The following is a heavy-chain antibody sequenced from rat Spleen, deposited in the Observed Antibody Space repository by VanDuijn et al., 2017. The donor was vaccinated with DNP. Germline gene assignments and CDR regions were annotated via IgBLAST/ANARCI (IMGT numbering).Heavy chain of an antibody. CDR3: ATLRLGRFEY. Sequence: EVHLVESGGGLVQPGNSLKLSCAVSGFIFTDYAMAWVRQSPEKGLEWVATIIYDGSITNYRDSVKGRFTVSRDDAKAILYLQMDSLRSEDTATYYCATLRLGRFEYWGQGVMVTVSS. CDR1: GFIFTDYA. D-gene: IGHD5-1*01. V-gene: IGHV5S10*01. J-gene: IGHJ2*01. CDR2: IIYDGSIT.